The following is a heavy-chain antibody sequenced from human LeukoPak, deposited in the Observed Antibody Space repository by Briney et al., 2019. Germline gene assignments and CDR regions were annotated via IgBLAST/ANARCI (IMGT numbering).Heavy chain of an antibody. D-gene: IGHD5-18*01. CDR1: GFTFDDYA. Sequence: GGSLRLSCAASGFTFDDYAMHWVRQAPGKGLVWVSGISWNSGSIGYADSVKGRFTISRDNAKDSLYLQMNSLRDEDTALYYCAKDVSRGRYSYGPHFDLWGRSTLVTVSS. V-gene: IGHV3-9*01. CDR3: AKDVSRGRYSYGPHFDL. J-gene: IGHJ2*01. CDR2: ISWNSGSI.